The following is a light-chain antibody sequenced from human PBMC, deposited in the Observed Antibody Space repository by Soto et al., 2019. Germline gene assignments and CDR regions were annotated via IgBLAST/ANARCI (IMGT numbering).Light chain of an antibody. J-gene: IGKJ4*02. CDR1: QSVSSSF. Sequence: EIVLTQSPGTLSLSPGDRATLSCRASQSVSSSFLAWYQHQPGHAPRLLIYAASSGATSLADWFSGGGSREDSPLTISMREPDDAGEYYCQHYDSSPCTFGRGTKVEIK. CDR3: QHYDSSPCT. CDR2: AAS. V-gene: IGKV3-20*01.